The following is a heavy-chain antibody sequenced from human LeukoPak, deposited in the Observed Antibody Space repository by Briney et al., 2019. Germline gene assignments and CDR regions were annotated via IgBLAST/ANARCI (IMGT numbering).Heavy chain of an antibody. CDR2: IYDSGST. V-gene: IGHV4-59*01. D-gene: IGHD3-10*01. J-gene: IGHJ5*02. Sequence: MPSETLSLTCTVSGGSISSYYWSWIRQPPGKGLEWIGYIYDSGSTNYNPSLKSRVTVSVDTSKNQFSLKLTSVTAADTAVYYCVRGPYGSGISNWFDPWGQGTQVIVSS. CDR1: GGSISSYY. CDR3: VRGPYGSGISNWFDP.